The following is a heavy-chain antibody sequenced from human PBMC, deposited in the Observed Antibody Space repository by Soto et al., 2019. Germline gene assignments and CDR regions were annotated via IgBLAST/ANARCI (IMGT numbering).Heavy chain of an antibody. Sequence: QVQLVQSGAEVKKPGSSVKVSCKASGGTFSSYAIRWVRQAPGQGLEWMGGIIPILGTANYAQKFNGRVTITADEATSTAYMELSSLRSEDTAVYYCASPPQGRVGGYALAYWGQGTLVTVSS. V-gene: IGHV1-69*01. J-gene: IGHJ4*02. D-gene: IGHD5-18*01. CDR2: IIPILGTA. CDR1: GGTFSSYA. CDR3: ASPPQGRVGGYALAY.